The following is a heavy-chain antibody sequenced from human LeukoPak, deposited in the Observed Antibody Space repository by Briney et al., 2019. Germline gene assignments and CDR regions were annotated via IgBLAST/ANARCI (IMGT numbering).Heavy chain of an antibody. CDR2: ISGSGGST. CDR3: AKDSYDSSGYYQTDY. Sequence: PGGSLRLSCAASGFTFSSYAMSWVRQAPGKGLEWVSAISGSGGSTYYADSVKGRFTISRDNSKNTLYLQMNSLRAEDTAVYYCAKDSYDSSGYYQTDYWGQGTLVTVSS. V-gene: IGHV3-23*01. D-gene: IGHD3-22*01. CDR1: GFTFSSYA. J-gene: IGHJ4*02.